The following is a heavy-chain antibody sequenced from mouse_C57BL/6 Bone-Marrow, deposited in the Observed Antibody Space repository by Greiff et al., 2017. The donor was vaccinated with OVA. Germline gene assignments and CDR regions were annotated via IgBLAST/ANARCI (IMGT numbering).Heavy chain of an antibody. CDR1: GYTFTSYW. V-gene: IGHV1-74*01. J-gene: IGHJ4*01. D-gene: IGHD6-1*01. CDR3: AIGASHERPYAMDY. CDR2: IHPSDSDT. Sequence: QVQLQQPGAELVKPGASVKVSCKASGYTFTSYWMHWVKQRPGQGLEWIGRIHPSDSDTNYNQKFKGKATLTVDKSSSTAYMQLSSLTSEDSAVYYCAIGASHERPYAMDYWGQGTSVTVSS.